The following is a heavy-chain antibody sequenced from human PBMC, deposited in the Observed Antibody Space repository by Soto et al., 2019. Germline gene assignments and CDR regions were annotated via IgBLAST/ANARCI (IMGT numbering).Heavy chain of an antibody. J-gene: IGHJ5*02. CDR3: ASSQMTTVTKLGGHWFDP. CDR1: GGSFSGYY. D-gene: IGHD4-17*01. Sequence: SETLSLTCAVYGGSFSGYYWSWIRQPPGKGLEWIGEINHSGSTDYNPSLKSRVTISVDTSKNQFSLKLSSVTAADTAVYYCASSQMTTVTKLGGHWFDPWGQGTLVTVSS. V-gene: IGHV4-34*01. CDR2: INHSGST.